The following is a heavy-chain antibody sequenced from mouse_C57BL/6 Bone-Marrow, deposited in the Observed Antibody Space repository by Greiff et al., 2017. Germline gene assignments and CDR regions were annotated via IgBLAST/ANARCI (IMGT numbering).Heavy chain of an antibody. Sequence: VQLQQSGAELVRPGASVKLSCTASGFNIKDDYMHWVKQRPEQGLEWIGWIDPENGDTEYASKFQGKATITADTSSNTAYLQLSSLTSEDTAVYYCTTFIYYGSSFFAYWGQGTLFTVSA. D-gene: IGHD1-1*01. CDR1: GFNIKDDY. CDR2: IDPENGDT. J-gene: IGHJ3*01. CDR3: TTFIYYGSSFFAY. V-gene: IGHV14-4*01.